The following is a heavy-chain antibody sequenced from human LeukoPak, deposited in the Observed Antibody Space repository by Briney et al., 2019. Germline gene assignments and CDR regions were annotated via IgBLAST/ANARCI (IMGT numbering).Heavy chain of an antibody. CDR1: GFTFGDYG. V-gene: IGHV3-49*04. J-gene: IGHJ2*01. CDR3: TGGEVSAGIFGNLDL. D-gene: IGHD6-13*01. CDR2: IRSKAYGGTT. Sequence: QPGGSLRLSCAGSGFTFGDYGMSWVRQAPGKGLEWIGFIRSKAYGGTTEYAASVKGRFTISRDDSKSIAYLQMNSLKTEDTAVYYCTGGEVSAGIFGNLDLWGRGTVVTVSS.